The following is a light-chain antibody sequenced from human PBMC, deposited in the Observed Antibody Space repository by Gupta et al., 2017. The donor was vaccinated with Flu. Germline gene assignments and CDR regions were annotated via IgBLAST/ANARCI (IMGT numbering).Light chain of an antibody. V-gene: IGLV2-14*01. CDR1: RSDIGDYNY. CDR3: SAYTSRSSLGV. Sequence: QSVLTQPPSVSVSPGQSTTISCTGTRSDIGDYNYVSWYQQQPGKAPKLIVYEVSGRPSGVSNRFFGSKFGNTASLTISGLRAEDEADYYCSAYTSRSSLGVFGTGTKVTV. CDR2: EVS. J-gene: IGLJ1*01.